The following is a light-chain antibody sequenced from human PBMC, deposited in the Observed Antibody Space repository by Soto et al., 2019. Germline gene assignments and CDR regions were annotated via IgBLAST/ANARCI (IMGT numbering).Light chain of an antibody. J-gene: IGKJ1*01. Sequence: EIVMTQSPATLSVSPGASATLSCRASQSVSTNLAWYQEKPGQVPRVLIYGASTRATEIPARFSGSGSGTEFTLTIDSLQSVDFAVYYCQQYNNWPRTFGQGTKVDIK. V-gene: IGKV3-15*01. CDR2: GAS. CDR1: QSVSTN. CDR3: QQYNNWPRT.